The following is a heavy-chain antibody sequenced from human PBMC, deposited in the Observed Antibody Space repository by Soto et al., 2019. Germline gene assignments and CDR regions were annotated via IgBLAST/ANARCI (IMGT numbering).Heavy chain of an antibody. CDR2: IIPIFGTA. V-gene: IGHV1-69*13. D-gene: IGHD3-9*01. CDR3: ARDDASPNYDILAPPH. Sequence: GASVKVSCKASGYTFTSYGISWVRQAPGQGLEWMGWIIPIFGTANYAQKFQGRVTITADESTSTAYMELSSLRSEDTAVYYCARDDASPNYDILAPPHWGQGTLVTVSS. CDR1: GYTFTSYG. J-gene: IGHJ4*02.